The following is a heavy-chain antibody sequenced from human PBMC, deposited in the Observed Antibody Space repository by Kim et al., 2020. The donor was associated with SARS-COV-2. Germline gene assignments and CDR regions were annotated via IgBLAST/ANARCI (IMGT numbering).Heavy chain of an antibody. CDR2: IIPIIGTA. CDR1: GGTFSRYA. V-gene: IGHV1-69*13. D-gene: IGHD3-22*01. Sequence: SVKVSCKASGGTFSRYAITWVRQAPGQGLEWMGGIIPIIGTANYAQKFQGRVTITADESTSTAYMELSSLRSDDTAVYYCARVSLDYFDSSGYYYGWFDPWGQGTLVTVSS. J-gene: IGHJ5*02. CDR3: ARVSLDYFDSSGYYYGWFDP.